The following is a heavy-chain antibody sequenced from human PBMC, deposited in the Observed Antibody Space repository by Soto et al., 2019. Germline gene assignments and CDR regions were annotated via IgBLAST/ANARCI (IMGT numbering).Heavy chain of an antibody. Sequence: QLQLQESGPGLVKPSETLSLTCNVSVGSISSSRSYWAWFRQPPGKELEWIANIFYAGNTYYNPSLKSRVTVSVDTSKNQFSLKLDSVTAADTAVYYCARQAAAPGIDLWFDPWGQGTLVTVSS. CDR1: VGSISSSRSY. CDR3: ARQAAAPGIDLWFDP. V-gene: IGHV4-39*01. J-gene: IGHJ5*02. D-gene: IGHD6-13*01. CDR2: IFYAGNT.